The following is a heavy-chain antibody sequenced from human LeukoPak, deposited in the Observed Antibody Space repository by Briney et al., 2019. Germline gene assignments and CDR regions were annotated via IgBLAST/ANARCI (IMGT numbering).Heavy chain of an antibody. D-gene: IGHD1-1*01. CDR2: INSDGSST. J-gene: IGHJ4*02. V-gene: IGHV3-74*01. CDR1: GFNFRNYW. Sequence: PGGSLRLSCAASGFNFRNYWMHWVRQAPGKGLVWVSRINSDGSSTSYADYVKGRFTISRDNAENTLYLQINSLRAEDTAVYYCATDEAATGRLDYWGQGTLVTDSS. CDR3: ATDEAATGRLDY.